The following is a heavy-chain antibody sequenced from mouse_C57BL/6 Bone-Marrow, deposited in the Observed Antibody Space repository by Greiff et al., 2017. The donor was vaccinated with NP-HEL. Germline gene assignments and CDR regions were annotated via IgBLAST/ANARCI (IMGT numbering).Heavy chain of an antibody. D-gene: IGHD2-1*01. CDR3: ATYGNYPDY. Sequence: DVQLQESGGGLVKPGGSLKLSCAASGFTFSDYGMHWVRQAPEKGLEWVAYISSGSSTIYYADTVKGRFTISRDNAKNTLFLQMTSLRSEDTAMYYCATYGNYPDYWGQGTTLTVSS. CDR2: ISSGSSTI. J-gene: IGHJ2*01. CDR1: GFTFSDYG. V-gene: IGHV5-17*01.